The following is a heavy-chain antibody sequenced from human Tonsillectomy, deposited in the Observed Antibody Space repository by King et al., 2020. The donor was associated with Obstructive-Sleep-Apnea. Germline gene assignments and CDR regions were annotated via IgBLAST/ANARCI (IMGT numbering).Heavy chain of an antibody. CDR1: GFTFSSYA. J-gene: IGHJ4*02. D-gene: IGHD3-3*01. CDR2: ISYDGSNK. CDR3: ARDQNDFWSGYDLDY. V-gene: IGHV3-30*04. Sequence: HVQLVESGGGVVQPGRSLRLSCAASGFTFSSYAMHWVRQAPGKGLEWVAVISYDGSNKYYADSVKGRFTISRDNSKNTLYLQMKSLRAEDTAVYYCARDQNDFWSGYDLDYWGQGTLVTVSS.